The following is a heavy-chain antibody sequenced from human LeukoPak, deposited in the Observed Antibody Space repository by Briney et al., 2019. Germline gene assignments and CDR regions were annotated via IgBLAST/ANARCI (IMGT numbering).Heavy chain of an antibody. Sequence: PSETLSLTCAVYGGSFSGYYWSWIRQPPGKGLEWIRYIYYSGSTNYNPSLKSRVTISVDTSKNQFSLELSSVTAADTAVYYCARLKDDFWSGYNSWFDPWGQGTLVTVSS. V-gene: IGHV4-59*08. D-gene: IGHD3-3*01. CDR3: ARLKDDFWSGYNSWFDP. CDR1: GGSFSGYY. J-gene: IGHJ5*02. CDR2: IYYSGST.